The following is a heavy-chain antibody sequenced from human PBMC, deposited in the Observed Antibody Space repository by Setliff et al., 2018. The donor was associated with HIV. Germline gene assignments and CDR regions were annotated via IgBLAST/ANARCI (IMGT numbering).Heavy chain of an antibody. CDR3: ARALSYSGWRTQYFDC. J-gene: IGHJ4*02. CDR1: GFTFSSSW. Sequence: PGGSLRLSCAASGFTFSSSWMSWVRQAPGKGLEWVANINEDGSDKYYMDSVKGRFSISRDNADNSLYLQMNSLTAEDTAVYYCARALSYSGWRTQYFDCWGQGTLVTVSS. D-gene: IGHD6-19*01. CDR2: INEDGSDK. V-gene: IGHV3-7*03.